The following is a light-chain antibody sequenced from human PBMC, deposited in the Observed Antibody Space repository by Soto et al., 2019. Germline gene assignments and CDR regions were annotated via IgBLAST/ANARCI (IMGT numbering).Light chain of an antibody. V-gene: IGKV1-39*01. CDR3: QQSYSTPPI. CDR1: QSISSY. J-gene: IGKJ3*01. CDR2: AAS. Sequence: DIQMTHSPSSLSASVGDRVTITCRASQSISSYLNWYQQKPGKAPKLLIYAASSLQSGVPSRFSGSGSGTDFTLTSSSLQPEDFATYYCQQSYSTPPIFGPGTKVDIK.